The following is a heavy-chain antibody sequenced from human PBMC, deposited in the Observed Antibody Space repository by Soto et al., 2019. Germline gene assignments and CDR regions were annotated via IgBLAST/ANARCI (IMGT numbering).Heavy chain of an antibody. Sequence: ASVKVSCKVSGYSLSDLSIHWVRQAPGKGLEWMGGLDAEDGETIYAQKLQGRGTMTEDTSTDTAYMELSSLTSEDTAMYYCATLPRTIERTPAAIWSFDSWGQGTMVTVSS. J-gene: IGHJ4*02. D-gene: IGHD2-2*01. V-gene: IGHV1-24*01. CDR1: GYSLSDLS. CDR2: LDAEDGET. CDR3: ATLPRTIERTPAAIWSFDS.